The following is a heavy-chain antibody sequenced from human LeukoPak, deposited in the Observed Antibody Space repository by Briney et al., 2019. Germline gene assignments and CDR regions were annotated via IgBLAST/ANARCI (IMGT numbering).Heavy chain of an antibody. Sequence: PSQTLSLTCTVSGGSVSSGGFYWSWIRQPPGKGLEWIGYIYYSGSTYYNPSLKSRVTISVDTSKYQFSLKLSSVTAGDTVVYYCASVQGYCSGGSCSDDYWGQGTLVTVSS. D-gene: IGHD2-15*01. V-gene: IGHV4-30-4*01. CDR3: ASVQGYCSGGSCSDDY. CDR2: IYYSGST. CDR1: GGSVSSGGFY. J-gene: IGHJ4*02.